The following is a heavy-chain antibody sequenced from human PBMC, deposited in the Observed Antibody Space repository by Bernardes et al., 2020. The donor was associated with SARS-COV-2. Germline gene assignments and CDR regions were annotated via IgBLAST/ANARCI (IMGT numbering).Heavy chain of an antibody. CDR3: ARNEAWYYYDSSGYEGSSFDY. V-gene: IGHV3-7*01. Sequence: GGSLRLSCAASGFTFSSYWMSWVRQAPGKGLEWVANIKQDGSEKYYVDSVKGRFTISRDNAKNSLYLQMNSLRAEDTAVYYCARNEAWYYYDSSGYEGSSFDYWGQGTLVTVSS. CDR2: IKQDGSEK. D-gene: IGHD3-22*01. CDR1: GFTFSSYW. J-gene: IGHJ4*02.